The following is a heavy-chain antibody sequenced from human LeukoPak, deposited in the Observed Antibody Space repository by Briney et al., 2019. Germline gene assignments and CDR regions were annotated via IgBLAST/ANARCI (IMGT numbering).Heavy chain of an antibody. CDR3: ARWTGTTGLDY. D-gene: IGHD1-1*01. CDR1: GYSFSSYY. CDR2: INPSGGST. J-gene: IGHJ4*02. V-gene: IGHV1-46*01. Sequence: ASVKVSCKASGYSFSSYYMHWVRQAPGQGLEWMGIINPSGGSTTYAQKFQGRVTMTRVTSTTTVYMELSSLKSEDTAVYYCARWTGTTGLDYWGQGTLVTVSS.